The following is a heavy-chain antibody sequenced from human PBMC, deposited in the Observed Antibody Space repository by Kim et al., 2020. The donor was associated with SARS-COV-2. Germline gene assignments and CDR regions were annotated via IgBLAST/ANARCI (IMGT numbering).Heavy chain of an antibody. CDR2: INHSGST. D-gene: IGHD3-10*01. CDR1: GGSFSGYY. CDR3: ARTRLLFGELYHYGMDV. V-gene: IGHV4-34*01. J-gene: IGHJ6*01. Sequence: SETLSLTCAVYGGSFSGYYWSWIRQPPGKGLEWIGEINHSGSTNYNPSLKSRVTISVDTSKNQFSLKLSSVTAADTAVYYCARTRLLFGELYHYGMDVWG.